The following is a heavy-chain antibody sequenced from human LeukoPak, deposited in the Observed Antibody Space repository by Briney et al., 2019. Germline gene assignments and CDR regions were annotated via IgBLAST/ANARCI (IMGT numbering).Heavy chain of an antibody. CDR2: INPNSGGT. Sequence: ASVKVSCKASGYTFTGYYMHWVRQAPGQGLEWMGRINPNSGGTNYAQKFQGRVTMTRDTSISTVYMELSSLRSEDTAVYYCAREMIGIAVAGDYYYYGMDVWGQGTTVTVSS. CDR1: GYTFTGYY. CDR3: AREMIGIAVAGDYYYYGMDV. D-gene: IGHD6-19*01. V-gene: IGHV1-2*06. J-gene: IGHJ6*02.